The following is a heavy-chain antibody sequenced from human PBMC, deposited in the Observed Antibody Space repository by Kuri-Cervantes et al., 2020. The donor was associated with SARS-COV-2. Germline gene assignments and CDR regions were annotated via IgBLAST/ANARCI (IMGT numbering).Heavy chain of an antibody. CDR2: ISTYYGDT. CDR3: ARGYGSRSPFDY. Sequence: ASVKVSCKASGYTFTSYGIGWVRQAPEQGLEWMGWISTYYGDTDYAQSFQDRVTMTTDTSTSTAYMELKSLRSDDTAVYYCARGYGSRSPFDYWGQGTLVTVSS. J-gene: IGHJ4*02. D-gene: IGHD6-13*01. CDR1: GYTFTSYG. V-gene: IGHV1-18*01.